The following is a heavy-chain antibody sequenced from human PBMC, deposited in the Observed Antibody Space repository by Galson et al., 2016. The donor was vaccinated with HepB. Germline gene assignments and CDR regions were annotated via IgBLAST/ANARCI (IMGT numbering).Heavy chain of an antibody. D-gene: IGHD3-22*01. CDR1: GSSISGYS. CDR2: IYYSGSP. V-gene: IGHV4-59*08. Sequence: LSLTCTVSGSSISGYSWIWIRQSPGMGLECIGWIYYSGSPDYNPSLMSRVIISMDTSNNQLSLILTTMTAADTAVYYCASDRYYYDSGGYSPSHHWGPGIPVTVSS. CDR3: ASDRYYYDSGGYSPSHH. J-gene: IGHJ5*02.